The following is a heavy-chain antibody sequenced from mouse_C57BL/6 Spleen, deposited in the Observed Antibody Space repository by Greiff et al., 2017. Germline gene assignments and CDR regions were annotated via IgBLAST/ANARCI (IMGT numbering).Heavy chain of an antibody. CDR2: IYWDDDK. Sequence: QVTLKESGPGILQSSQTLSLTCSFSGFSLSTYGMGVSWLRQPSGKGLEWLAHIYWDDDKRYNQSLKSRLTISKDTSRNQVFLKITSVDTADTATYYCARKDLLDYAMDDWGKGTAVTVSS. CDR1: GFSLSTYGMG. CDR3: ARKDLLDYAMDD. D-gene: IGHD2-1*01. J-gene: IGHJ4*01. V-gene: IGHV8-12*01.